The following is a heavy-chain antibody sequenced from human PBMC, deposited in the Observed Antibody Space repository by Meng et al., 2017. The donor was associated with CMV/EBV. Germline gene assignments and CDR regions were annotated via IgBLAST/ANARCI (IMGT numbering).Heavy chain of an antibody. CDR3: ARMVATTYYFDY. Sequence: SETLSLTCTVSGGSVSSGSYYWSWIRQPPGKGLEWIGYIYYSGSTNYNPSLKSRVTISVDTSKNQFSLKLSSVTAADTAVYCCARMVATTYYFDYWGQGTLVTVSS. J-gene: IGHJ4*02. CDR2: IYYSGST. CDR1: GGSVSSGSYY. D-gene: IGHD5-24*01. V-gene: IGHV4-61*01.